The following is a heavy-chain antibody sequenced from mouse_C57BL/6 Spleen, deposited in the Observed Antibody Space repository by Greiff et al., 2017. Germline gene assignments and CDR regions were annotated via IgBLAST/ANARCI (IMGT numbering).Heavy chain of an antibody. CDR2: ISDGGSYT. CDR1: GFTFSSYA. CDR3: ARFYGNYEGFAY. V-gene: IGHV5-4*03. J-gene: IGHJ3*01. D-gene: IGHD2-1*01. Sequence: DVKLVESGGGLVKPGGSLKLSCAASGFTFSSYAMSWVRQTPEKRLEWVATISDGGSYTYYPDNVKGRFTISRDNAKNNLYLQMSHLKSEDTAMYYCARFYGNYEGFAYWGQGTLVTVSA.